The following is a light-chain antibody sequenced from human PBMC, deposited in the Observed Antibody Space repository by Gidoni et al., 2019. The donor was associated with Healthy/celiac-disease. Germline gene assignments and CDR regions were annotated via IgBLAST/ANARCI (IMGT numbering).Light chain of an antibody. CDR2: DAS. Sequence: IVFPPSPATLSVSPGERATLSCRASQSVSSYLDWYQQKPGQAPRLLIYDASNRETGIPARFSGSGSGTDFTLTISSLEPEDFAAYYCQQRSNWPRTFGQGTKVEIK. CDR3: QQRSNWPRT. J-gene: IGKJ1*01. V-gene: IGKV3-11*01. CDR1: QSVSSY.